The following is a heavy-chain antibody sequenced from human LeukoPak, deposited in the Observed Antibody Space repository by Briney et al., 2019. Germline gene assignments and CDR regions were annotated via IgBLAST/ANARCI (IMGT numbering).Heavy chain of an antibody. J-gene: IGHJ5*02. D-gene: IGHD2-2*01. V-gene: IGHV4-34*01. Sequence: PSETLSLTCAVYGGSFSGYYWSWIRQPPGKGLEWIGEINHSGSTNYNPSLKSRVTISVDTSKNQFSLKLSSVTAADTAVYYCAGGRRYQLPLGFDPWGQGTLVTVSS. CDR2: INHSGST. CDR1: GGSFSGYY. CDR3: AGGRRYQLPLGFDP.